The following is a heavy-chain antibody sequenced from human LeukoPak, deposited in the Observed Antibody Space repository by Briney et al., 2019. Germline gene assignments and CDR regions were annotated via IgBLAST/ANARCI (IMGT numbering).Heavy chain of an antibody. J-gene: IGHJ3*02. CDR2: INPNSGGT. CDR3: ARDYYDSSGFGAFDI. Sequence: ASVKVSCKASGYTFTAYYMHWVRQAPGQGLEWMGWINPNSGGTNYAQKFQGRVTMTRDTSISAAYMELSRLRSDDTAVYYCARDYYDSSGFGAFDIWGQGTMVTVSS. D-gene: IGHD3-22*01. CDR1: GYTFTAYY. V-gene: IGHV1-2*02.